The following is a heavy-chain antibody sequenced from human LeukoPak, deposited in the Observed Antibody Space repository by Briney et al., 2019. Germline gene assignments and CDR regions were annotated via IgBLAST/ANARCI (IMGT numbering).Heavy chain of an antibody. D-gene: IGHD6-13*01. CDR1: GYTXTGYY. Sequence: GASVKVSCKASGYTXTGYYMHWVRQAPGQGLEWMGWINPNSGDTNYAQKFQGRVTMTRDTSISTAYMELSRLRSDDTAVYYCARESSSWAPIDYWGQGTLVTVSS. V-gene: IGHV1-2*02. J-gene: IGHJ4*02. CDR3: ARESSSWAPIDY. CDR2: INPNSGDT.